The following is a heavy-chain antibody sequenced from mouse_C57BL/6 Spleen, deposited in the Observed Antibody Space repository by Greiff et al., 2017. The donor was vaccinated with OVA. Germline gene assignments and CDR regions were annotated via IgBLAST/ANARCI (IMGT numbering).Heavy chain of an antibody. CDR3: ARKRSYSNYFDY. CDR1: GFSLSTSGLG. CDR2: IYWDDDK. Sequence: QVTLKESGPGILQSSQTLSLTCSFSGFSLSTSGLGVSWIRQPSGMGLEWLAHIYWDDDKRYHSSLKSRLTITKEPSSNQVFLKITSVDSADTATNYCARKRSYSNYFDYWGQGTTLTVSS. J-gene: IGHJ2*01. D-gene: IGHD2-5*01. V-gene: IGHV8-12*01.